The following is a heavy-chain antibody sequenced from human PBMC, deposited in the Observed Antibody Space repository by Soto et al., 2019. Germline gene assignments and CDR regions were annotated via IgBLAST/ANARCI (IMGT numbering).Heavy chain of an antibody. CDR1: GFTFSSYG. V-gene: IGHV3-33*01. CDR2: IWDDGSNK. D-gene: IGHD3-22*01. Sequence: QVQLVESGGGVVQPGRSLRLSCAASGFTFSSYGMHWVRQAPGKGLEWVAVIWDDGSNKYYADSVKGRFTISRDNSKNTLYLQMNSLRAEDTAVYYCARGAWYYYDSSGYYPDYWGQGTLVTVSS. CDR3: ARGAWYYYDSSGYYPDY. J-gene: IGHJ4*02.